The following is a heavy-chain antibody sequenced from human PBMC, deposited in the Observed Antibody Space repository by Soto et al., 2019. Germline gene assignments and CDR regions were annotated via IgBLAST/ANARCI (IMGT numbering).Heavy chain of an antibody. J-gene: IGHJ5*02. CDR1: GYSFTSYW. D-gene: IGHD3-10*01. CDR3: ARRVVVRGVINWFDP. CDR2: IYPGDSDT. Sequence: GESLKISCKGSGYSFTSYWIGWVRQMPGKGLGWMGIIYPGDSDTRYSPSFQGQVTISADKSISTAYLQWSSLKASDTAMYYCARRVVVRGVINWFDPWGQGTLVTVSS. V-gene: IGHV5-51*01.